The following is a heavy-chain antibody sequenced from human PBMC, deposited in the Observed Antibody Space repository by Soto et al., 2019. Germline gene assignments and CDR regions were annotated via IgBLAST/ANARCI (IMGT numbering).Heavy chain of an antibody. CDR2: INHSGST. V-gene: IGHV4-34*01. J-gene: IGHJ6*02. D-gene: IGHD4-4*01. Sequence: SEALSLTCAVYGGSFSGYYWGWIRQPPGKGLEWIGEINHSGSTNYNPSLKSRVTISVDTSKNQFSLKLSSVTAADTAVYYCVRQGVGRLHGLVDVWGQGTTVTVSS. CDR3: VRQGVGRLHGLVDV. CDR1: GGSFSGYY.